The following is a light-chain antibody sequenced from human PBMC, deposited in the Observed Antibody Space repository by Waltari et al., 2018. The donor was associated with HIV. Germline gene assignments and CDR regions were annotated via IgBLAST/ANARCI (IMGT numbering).Light chain of an antibody. J-gene: IGLJ2*01. CDR3: SSYTSSSAVV. V-gene: IGLV2-14*03. CDR1: SSDVGAYNY. CDR2: DFS. Sequence: QSALTQPASVSRSPGQSITISCTGTSSDVGAYNYVSWYQLHPGKAPKLMIYDFSNRPSGVSYRFSGSKSANPASLTISGLQAEDEAHYYCSSYTSSSAVVFGGGTKLTVL.